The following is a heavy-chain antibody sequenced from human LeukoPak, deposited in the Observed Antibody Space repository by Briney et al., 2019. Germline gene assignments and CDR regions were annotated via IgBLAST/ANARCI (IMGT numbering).Heavy chain of an antibody. V-gene: IGHV4-34*01. Sequence: SETLSLTCAVYGDVFSGYYWCWIRQPPGKGLEWNGEINHSGSTKYNPSLKSRGTMSVDASKDQFSLKLRSVTAADTAVYYCARGSRNYHNNEDADYWGRGTLVTVSS. CDR3: ARGSRNYHNNEDADY. CDR1: GDVFSGYY. J-gene: IGHJ4*02. D-gene: IGHD1-7*01. CDR2: INHSGST.